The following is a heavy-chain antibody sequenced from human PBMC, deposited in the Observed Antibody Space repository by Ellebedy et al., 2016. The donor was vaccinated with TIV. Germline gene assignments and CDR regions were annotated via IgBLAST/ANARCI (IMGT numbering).Heavy chain of an antibody. CDR3: ARAEMATTTKRYFDY. CDR1: GGSISSYY. J-gene: IGHJ4*02. D-gene: IGHD5-24*01. CDR2: IYYSGST. V-gene: IGHV4-59*01. Sequence: MPSETLSLTCTVSGGSISSYYWSWIRQSPGKGLEWIGYIYYSGSTNYNPSLKSRVTISVDTSKNQFSLKLNSVTAADTAVYYCARAEMATTTKRYFDYWGQGTLVTVSS.